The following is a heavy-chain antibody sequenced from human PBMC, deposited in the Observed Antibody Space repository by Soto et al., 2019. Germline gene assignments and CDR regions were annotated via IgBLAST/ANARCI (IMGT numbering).Heavy chain of an antibody. CDR3: SCLVQCSQTSSIF. V-gene: IGHV3-48*01. Sequence: GGSLRLSCAASGFTFSSYSMNWVRQAPGKGLEWVSYISSSSNSIYYADSVKGRFTISRDNAKNSLHLQMNSLRAEDTAVYYCSCLVQCSQTSSIFRGPGILVNVSS. J-gene: IGHJ4*02. CDR2: ISSSSNSI. CDR1: GFTFSSYS. D-gene: IGHD6-13*01.